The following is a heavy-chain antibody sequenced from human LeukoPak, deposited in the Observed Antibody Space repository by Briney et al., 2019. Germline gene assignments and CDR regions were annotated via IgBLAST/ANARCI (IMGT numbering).Heavy chain of an antibody. Sequence: GGSLRLSCAASGFTFSNYAMNWVRQAPGRGLEWVSGISSTSASTYYIDSVKGRFTISRDNSKNTLYLQMNSLGAEDTAVYYCAKSAVVRGTTGTFDYWGQGTLVTASS. V-gene: IGHV3-23*01. CDR1: GFTFSNYA. CDR2: ISSTSAST. CDR3: AKSAVVRGTTGTFDY. D-gene: IGHD1-1*01. J-gene: IGHJ4*02.